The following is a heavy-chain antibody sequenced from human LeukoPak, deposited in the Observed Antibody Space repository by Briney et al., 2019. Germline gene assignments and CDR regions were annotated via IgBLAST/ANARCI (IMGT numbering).Heavy chain of an antibody. CDR3: ARGYYDSSGYYSHWYFDL. CDR2: INTNTGNP. CDR1: GYTFSSCA. V-gene: IGHV7-4-1*02. D-gene: IGHD3-22*01. J-gene: IGHJ2*01. Sequence: ASVKVSCKASGYTFSSCAINWVRQAPGQGLEWMGWINTNTGNPTYAQGFTGRFVFSLDTSVSTAYLQISSLKAEDTAVYYCARGYYDSSGYYSHWYFDLWGRGTLVTVSS.